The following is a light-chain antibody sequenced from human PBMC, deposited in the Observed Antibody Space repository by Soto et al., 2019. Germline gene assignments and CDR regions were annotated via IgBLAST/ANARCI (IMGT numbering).Light chain of an antibody. Sequence: DMEMTQSPSTLSVSVGDRVTITCRASQSISSWMAWYQQKPGKAPKLLIYNASSLESGVPSSFSGIASGTEFTLTISSLQPDDSATYYCQQYNSPITFGQGTRLEIK. J-gene: IGKJ5*01. CDR1: QSISSW. CDR3: QQYNSPIT. CDR2: NAS. V-gene: IGKV1-5*03.